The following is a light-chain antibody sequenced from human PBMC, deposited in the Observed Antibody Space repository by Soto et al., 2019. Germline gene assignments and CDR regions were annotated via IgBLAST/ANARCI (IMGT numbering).Light chain of an antibody. CDR2: DAS. CDR3: QQCYMGWT. V-gene: IGKV1-5*01. Sequence: IQVTQSPSSLSASVGDRVTITCRASQSIGRFVAWYQHQPGKAPKLLIYDASTLESGVPSRFSGTGSGTEFTFSITSLQPDDFGTYYCQQCYMGWTFGQGTKVDIK. J-gene: IGKJ1*01. CDR1: QSIGRF.